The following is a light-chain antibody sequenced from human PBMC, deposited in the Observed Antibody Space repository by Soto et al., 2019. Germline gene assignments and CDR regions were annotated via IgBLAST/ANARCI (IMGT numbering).Light chain of an antibody. J-gene: IGLJ2*01. Sequence: QSVLTQPPSVSGAPGQRVTISCTGSSSNIGAGYDVHWYQQLPGTAPKLLIYGNSNRPSGVPDRFSGSKSSTSASLAITGLQAEDEADYYCQSYDSSLSVYVVFGGGTQLTVL. CDR1: SSNIGAGYD. V-gene: IGLV1-40*01. CDR2: GNS. CDR3: QSYDSSLSVYVV.